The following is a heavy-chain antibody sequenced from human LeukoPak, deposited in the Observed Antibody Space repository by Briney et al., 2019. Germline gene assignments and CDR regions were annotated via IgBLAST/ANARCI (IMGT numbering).Heavy chain of an antibody. D-gene: IGHD2-2*01. CDR2: INPSGGST. CDR1: GYTFTSYY. V-gene: IGHV1-46*01. J-gene: IGHJ4*02. CDR3: ATPPGYCSSTSCSSFDY. Sequence: AASVKVSCKASGYTFTSYYMHWVRQAPGQGLEWMGIINPSGGSTSYAQKFQGRVTMTRDTSTSTVYMELSSLRSEDTAVYYCATPPGYCSSTSCSSFDYWGQGTLVTVSS.